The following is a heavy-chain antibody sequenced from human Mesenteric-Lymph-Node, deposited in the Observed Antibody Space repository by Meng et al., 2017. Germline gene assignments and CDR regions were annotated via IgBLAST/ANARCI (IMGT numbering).Heavy chain of an antibody. CDR2: IKHDGGEK. J-gene: IGHJ4*02. D-gene: IGHD1-1*01. V-gene: IGHV3-7*03. Sequence: GESLKISCAASGFTFNSYWMYWVRRAPGKGLEWVASIKHDGGEKYYPDSVKGRFTISRDNSQNTLYLQMNSLRAEDTALYYCVKKKGIFTTADRFYDYWGQGTLVTVSS. CDR3: VKKKGIFTTADRFYDY. CDR1: GFTFNSYW.